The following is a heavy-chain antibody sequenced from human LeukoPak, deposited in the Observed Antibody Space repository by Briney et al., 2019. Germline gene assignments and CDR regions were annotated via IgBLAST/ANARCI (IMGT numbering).Heavy chain of an antibody. J-gene: IGHJ4*02. CDR3: ARDHYYDSSVALDY. CDR2: ISSSGSTI. D-gene: IGHD3-22*01. CDR1: GFTFSSYA. V-gene: IGHV3-48*03. Sequence: PGGSLRLSCAASGFTFSSYAMTWVRQAPGKGLEWVSGISSSGSTIYYADSVKGRFTISRDNAKNSLHLQMNSLGAEDTAVYYCARDHYYDSSVALDYWGQGTLVTVSS.